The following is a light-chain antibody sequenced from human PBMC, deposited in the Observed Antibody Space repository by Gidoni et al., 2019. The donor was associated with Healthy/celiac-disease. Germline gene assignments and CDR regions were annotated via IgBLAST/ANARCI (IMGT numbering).Light chain of an antibody. V-gene: IGLV1-40*01. CDR3: QSYYSSLRGSRV. Sequence: RGAISCTGSSSNIGAGYDVHWYQQLPGTAPKLLIYGNSKRPSGVPDRFSGSKSGTSASLAITGLQAEDEADYYCQSYYSSLRGSRVFGGGTKLTVL. J-gene: IGLJ2*01. CDR2: GNS. CDR1: SSNIGAGYD.